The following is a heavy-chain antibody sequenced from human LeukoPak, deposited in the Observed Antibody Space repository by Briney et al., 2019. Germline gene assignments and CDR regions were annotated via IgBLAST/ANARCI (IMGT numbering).Heavy chain of an antibody. CDR3: AREGGTGYYYYYYMDV. CDR1: GFTFSSYW. V-gene: IGHV3-7*01. Sequence: GGSLRLSCAASGFTFSSYWMSWVRQAPGKGLEWVANIKQDGSEKYYADSVKGRYTISRDNAKNSLYLQMNSLRAEDTAVYYCAREGGTGYYYYYYMDVWGKGTTVTVSS. J-gene: IGHJ6*03. CDR2: IKQDGSEK. D-gene: IGHD1-26*01.